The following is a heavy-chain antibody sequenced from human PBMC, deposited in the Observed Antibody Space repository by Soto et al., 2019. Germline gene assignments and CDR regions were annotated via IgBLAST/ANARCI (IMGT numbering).Heavy chain of an antibody. CDR1: GFTFSIYA. CDR2: ISGSGGST. D-gene: IGHD3-9*01. CDR3: ARDDAYYDILTAFYFDY. V-gene: IGHV3-23*01. Sequence: PGGSLRLSCAASGFTFSIYAMSWVRRAPGKGLEWVSSISGSGGSTYYADSVKGRFTISRDNSKNTLYLEMNSLRAEDTAVYYCARDDAYYDILTAFYFDYWGQGTLVTVSS. J-gene: IGHJ4*02.